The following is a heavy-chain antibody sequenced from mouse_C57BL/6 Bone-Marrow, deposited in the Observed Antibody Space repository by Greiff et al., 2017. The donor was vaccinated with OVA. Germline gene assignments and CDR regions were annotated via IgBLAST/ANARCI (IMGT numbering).Heavy chain of an antibody. J-gene: IGHJ4*01. D-gene: IGHD1-1*01. CDR1: GFTFSDYY. CDR3: ARHFTTVVASYYYAMDY. Sequence: EVMLVESGGGLVQPGGSLKLSCAASGFTFSDYYMYWVRQTPEKRLEWVAYISNGGGSTYYPDTVKGRFTISRDNAKNTLYLQMSRLKSEDTAMYYCARHFTTVVASYYYAMDYWGQGTSVTVSS. V-gene: IGHV5-12*01. CDR2: ISNGGGST.